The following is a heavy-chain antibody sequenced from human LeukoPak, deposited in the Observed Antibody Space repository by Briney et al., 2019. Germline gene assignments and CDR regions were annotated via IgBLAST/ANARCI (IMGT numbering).Heavy chain of an antibody. CDR1: GFSFSNYA. Sequence: GGSLRLSCAASGFSFSNYAMSWVRQAPGEGLEWVSGILGSGGGTFYADSVKGRFTISRDNSKNTLYLQMNSLRAEDTAVYYCAKSGLNRFDYWGQGTLATVSS. CDR3: AKSGLNRFDY. CDR2: ILGSGGGT. V-gene: IGHV3-23*01. J-gene: IGHJ4*02. D-gene: IGHD2-15*01.